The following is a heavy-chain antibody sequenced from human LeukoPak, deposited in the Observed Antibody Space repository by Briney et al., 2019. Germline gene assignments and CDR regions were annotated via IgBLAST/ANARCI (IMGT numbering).Heavy chain of an antibody. CDR3: ARGLRDYYGSGSHLGWFDP. CDR1: GGSISSYY. Sequence: SETLSLTCTVSGGSISSYYWSWIRQPPGKGLEWIGYIYYSGSTNYNPSLKSRVPISVDTSKNQFSLKLSSVTAADTAVYYCARGLRDYYGSGSHLGWFDPWGQGTLVTVSS. J-gene: IGHJ5*02. CDR2: IYYSGST. D-gene: IGHD3-10*01. V-gene: IGHV4-59*01.